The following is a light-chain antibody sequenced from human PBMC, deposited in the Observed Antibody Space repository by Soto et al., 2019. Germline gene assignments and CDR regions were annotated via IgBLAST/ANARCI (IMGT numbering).Light chain of an antibody. Sequence: DIQMTQSPSSLSASVGDRVTITCQASQDISNYLNWYQQKPGKAPKLLIYDASNLETGVPSRFSGSGYGTDFTFTISSLKPEDIATYYCQQYDNLPRWTFGQGTKVELK. CDR3: QQYDNLPRWT. CDR2: DAS. V-gene: IGKV1-33*01. J-gene: IGKJ1*01. CDR1: QDISNY.